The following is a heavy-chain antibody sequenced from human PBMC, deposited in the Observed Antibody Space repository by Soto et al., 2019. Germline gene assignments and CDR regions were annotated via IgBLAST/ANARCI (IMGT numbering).Heavy chain of an antibody. J-gene: IGHJ3*02. D-gene: IGHD3-3*01. CDR3: TTVHDRYDFWSGYYSPAYAFDI. CDR1: GFTFSNAW. V-gene: IGHV3-15*01. Sequence: EVQLVESGGGLVKPGGSLRLSCAASGFTFSNAWMSWVRQAPGKGLEWVGRIKSKTDGGTTDYAAPVKGRFTISRDDSKNTLYLQMNSLKTEDTAVYYCTTVHDRYDFWSGYYSPAYAFDIWGQGTMVTVSS. CDR2: IKSKTDGGTT.